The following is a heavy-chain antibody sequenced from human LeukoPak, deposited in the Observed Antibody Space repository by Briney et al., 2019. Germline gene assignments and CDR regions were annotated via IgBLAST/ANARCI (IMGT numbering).Heavy chain of an antibody. D-gene: IGHD3-22*01. CDR1: GFIFSSYA. V-gene: IGHV3-23*01. Sequence: GGFLRLSCAASGFIFSSYAMTWVRQAPGKGLEWVSGISGSGGSTKYVDSVKGRFTISRDNSKNTLYLQMNSLRAEDTAVYYCAKDRLHYYDSSGHDVFDIWGQGTMVTVSS. CDR3: AKDRLHYYDSSGHDVFDI. CDR2: ISGSGGST. J-gene: IGHJ3*02.